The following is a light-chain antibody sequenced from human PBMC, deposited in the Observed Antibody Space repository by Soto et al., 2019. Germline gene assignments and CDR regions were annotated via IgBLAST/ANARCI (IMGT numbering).Light chain of an antibody. CDR2: GAS. CDR3: QQYGNSPPNT. V-gene: IGKV3-20*01. J-gene: IGKJ2*01. CDR1: QSVSSSY. Sequence: EIVLTQSPGTLSFSPGERATLSCRASQSVSSSYLAWYQQKPGHAPRLLIYGASSRATGIPDRFSGSGSGTDFPLTISRLEPEDFAVYFCQQYGNSPPNTFGQGTKVEIK.